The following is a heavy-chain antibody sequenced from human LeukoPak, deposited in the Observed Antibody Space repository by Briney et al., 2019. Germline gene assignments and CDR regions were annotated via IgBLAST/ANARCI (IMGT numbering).Heavy chain of an antibody. CDR3: ARLYDSSGYYRNWFDP. J-gene: IGHJ5*02. CDR1: GGSFSGYY. CDR2: INHSGST. V-gene: IGHV4-34*01. Sequence: KPSETLSLTCAVYGGSFSGYYWSWIRQPPGKGLEWIGEINHSGSTNYNPSLKSRVTISVDTSKNQFSLKLSSVTAADTAVYYCARLYDSSGYYRNWFDPWGQGTLVTVSS. D-gene: IGHD3-22*01.